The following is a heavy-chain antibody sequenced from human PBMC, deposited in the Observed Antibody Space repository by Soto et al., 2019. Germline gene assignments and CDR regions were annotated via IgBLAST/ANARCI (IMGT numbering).Heavy chain of an antibody. V-gene: IGHV1-69*13. CDR2: IIPIFGTA. CDR3: ATLSSTSLSRYYYGMYV. J-gene: IGHJ6*02. Sequence: SVKVSCKASAGTFSSYGISWVRQAPGQGLEWMGGIIPIFGTANYAQKFQGRVTITADESTSTAYMELSSLRSEDTAVYYCATLSSTSLSRYYYGMYVWGQGTTVTVSS. D-gene: IGHD2-2*01. CDR1: AGTFSSYG.